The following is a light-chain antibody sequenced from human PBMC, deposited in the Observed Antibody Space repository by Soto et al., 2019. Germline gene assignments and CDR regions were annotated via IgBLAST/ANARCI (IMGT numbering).Light chain of an antibody. CDR1: QILLHSNGYNY. V-gene: IGKV2D-29*01. Sequence: DIVMTQSPLSLPVTPGEPASISCRSSQILLHSNGYNYLYWYLQKPGQPPQLLIYEVSNRFSGVPERFSGSGSGTDFTLTISRVEAEDVGVYYCMQSIRWWTFGQGTKVDIK. J-gene: IGKJ1*01. CDR3: MQSIRWWT. CDR2: EVS.